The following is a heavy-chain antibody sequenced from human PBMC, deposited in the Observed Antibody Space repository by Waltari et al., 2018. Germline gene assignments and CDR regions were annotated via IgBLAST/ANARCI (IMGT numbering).Heavy chain of an antibody. J-gene: IGHJ4*02. V-gene: IGHV3-23*01. CDR3: AKDVETAAWFGELFSPFDY. CDR1: GFHFSSYA. D-gene: IGHD3-10*01. Sequence: EVQLLESGGGLVQPGGSLRLSCAASGFHFSSYAMRWVRQATGTGLEWVSAISGSGGSTYYADSVKGRFTISRDNSKNTLYLQMNSLRAEDTAVYYCAKDVETAAWFGELFSPFDYWGQGTLVTVSS. CDR2: ISGSGGST.